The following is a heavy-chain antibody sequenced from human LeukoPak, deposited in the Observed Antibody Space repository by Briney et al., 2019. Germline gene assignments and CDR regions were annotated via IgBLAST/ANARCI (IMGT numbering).Heavy chain of an antibody. CDR1: GGSISYFY. V-gene: IGHV4-4*07. CDR3: ARAERAASHI. CDR2: IHTSGST. Sequence: SETLSLTCTVSGGSISYFYWSWIRQPAGKGLEWIGRIHTSGSTNYNPSLKSRVTMSVDTSKNQFSLKLSSVTAADTGVYFCARAERAASHIWGQGTMVTVSS. J-gene: IGHJ3*02.